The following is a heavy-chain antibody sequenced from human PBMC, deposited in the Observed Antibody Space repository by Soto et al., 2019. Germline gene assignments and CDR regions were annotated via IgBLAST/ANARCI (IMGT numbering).Heavy chain of an antibody. D-gene: IGHD3-3*01. CDR1: GFTFSNAW. Sequence: EVQLVESGGGLVKPGGSLRLSCAASGFTFSNAWMNWVRQAPGKGLEWVGRIKSKTDGGTTDYAAPVKGRFTISRVDSQNTLYIQMNSLKTEDTAVYYCTTERVFGVVIGFDYWGQGTLVTVSS. V-gene: IGHV3-15*07. J-gene: IGHJ4*02. CDR3: TTERVFGVVIGFDY. CDR2: IKSKTDGGTT.